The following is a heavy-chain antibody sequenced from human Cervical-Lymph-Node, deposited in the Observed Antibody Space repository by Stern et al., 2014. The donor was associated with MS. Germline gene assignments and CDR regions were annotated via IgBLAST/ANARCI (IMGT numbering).Heavy chain of an antibody. CDR1: GFTFSHYS. CDR3: ARARVGDYARSPHLDS. J-gene: IGHJ4*02. V-gene: IGHV3-21*01. Sequence: EMQLVESGGGLVKPGASLRLSCDASGFTFSHYSINWVRQAPGKGLEWISSISTNSTPTNYADSVEGRFTISRDSAKDSVSLHMVSLRAEDTAVYYCARARVGDYARSPHLDSWGQGTLVTVSS. CDR2: ISTNSTPT. D-gene: IGHD4-17*01.